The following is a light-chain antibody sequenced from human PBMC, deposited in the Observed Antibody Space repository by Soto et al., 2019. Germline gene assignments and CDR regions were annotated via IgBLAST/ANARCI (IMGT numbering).Light chain of an antibody. CDR1: QSVSSN. CDR2: GAS. CDR3: QQYNNWPPWT. J-gene: IGKJ1*01. Sequence: EIVLTQSPGTLSLPPGERATLSCRASQSVSSNLAWYQQKPGQAPRLLIYGASTRATGIPARFSGSGSGTEFTLTISSLQSEDFAVYYCQQYNNWPPWTFGQGTKV. V-gene: IGKV3D-15*01.